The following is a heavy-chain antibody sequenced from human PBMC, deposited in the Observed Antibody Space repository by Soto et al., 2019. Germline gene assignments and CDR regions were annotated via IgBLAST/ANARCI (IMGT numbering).Heavy chain of an antibody. J-gene: IGHJ3*02. CDR2: IWYDGSNK. Sequence: GGSLRLSCAASGFTFSSYGMHWVRQAPGKGLEWVAVIWYDGSNKYYADSVKGRFTISRDNSKNTLYLQMNSLRAEDTAVYYCARDSGYDRGAFDIWGQGTMVTVSS. CDR1: GFTFSSYG. CDR3: ARDSGYDRGAFDI. V-gene: IGHV3-33*01. D-gene: IGHD5-12*01.